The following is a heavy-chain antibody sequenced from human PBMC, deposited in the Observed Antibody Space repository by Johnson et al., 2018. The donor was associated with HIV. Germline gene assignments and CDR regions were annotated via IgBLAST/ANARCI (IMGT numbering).Heavy chain of an antibody. J-gene: IGHJ3*02. V-gene: IGHV3-30*02. CDR2: IRYDGNNK. D-gene: IGHD4-17*01. Sequence: QVQLVESGGGVVQPGRPLRLSCVASGFIFSDYAMHWVRQAPGKGLEGVAFIRYDGNNKYYADSVKGRFTISRDNSKNTLFLQMNSLRAEDTAVYYCAKDHDYGDAFDIWGQGTMVTVSS. CDR3: AKDHDYGDAFDI. CDR1: GFIFSDYA.